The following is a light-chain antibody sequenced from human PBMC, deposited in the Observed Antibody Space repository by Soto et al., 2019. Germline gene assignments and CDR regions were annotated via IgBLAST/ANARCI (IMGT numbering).Light chain of an antibody. V-gene: IGLV3-1*01. CDR1: RLGNKY. CDR2: QDT. CDR3: QAWDGSTVV. J-gene: IGLJ2*01. Sequence: SYELSQPPSLSVSPGQTASIPCSGDRLGNKYVCWYQQKPGQSPVLVIYQDTKRPSGIPERFSGSNSGNTATLTISGTQAMDEADYYCQAWDGSTVVFGGGTKLPVL.